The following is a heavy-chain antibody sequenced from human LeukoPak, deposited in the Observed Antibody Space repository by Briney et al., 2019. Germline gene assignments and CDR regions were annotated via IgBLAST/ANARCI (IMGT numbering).Heavy chain of an antibody. CDR1: GYTFTSFG. Sequence: ASVKVSCKTSGYTFTSFGISWVRQAPGQGLEWMGWISAYNGNINYAQKLQGRVTMTTDTSTSTAYMELRSLRSDDTAVFYCVRDLGVDTSMIFFDYWGQGTLVTVSS. CDR3: VRDLGVDTSMIFFDY. D-gene: IGHD3/OR15-3a*01. J-gene: IGHJ4*02. V-gene: IGHV1-18*01. CDR2: ISAYNGNI.